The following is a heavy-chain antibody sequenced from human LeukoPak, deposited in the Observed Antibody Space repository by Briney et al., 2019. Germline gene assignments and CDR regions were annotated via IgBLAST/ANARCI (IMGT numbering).Heavy chain of an antibody. CDR1: GDSINTYY. CDR3: ARSRGSGNYFDY. J-gene: IGHJ4*02. Sequence: SETLSLTCTVSGDSINTYYWSWIRQPPGKGLEWIGYISYSGNTNYNPSLKSRVTISVDTSKNQFSLKLTSVTAADTAVYYCARSRGSGNYFDYWGQGTLVTVSS. D-gene: IGHD3-10*01. V-gene: IGHV4-59*01. CDR2: ISYSGNT.